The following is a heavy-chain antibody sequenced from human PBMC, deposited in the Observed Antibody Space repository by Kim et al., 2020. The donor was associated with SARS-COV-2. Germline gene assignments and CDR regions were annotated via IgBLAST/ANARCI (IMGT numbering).Heavy chain of an antibody. V-gene: IGHV3-30*18. J-gene: IGHJ4*02. CDR1: GFTFSSYG. Sequence: GGSLRLSCAASGFTFSSYGMHWVRQAPGKGLEWVAVISYDGSNKYYADSVKGRFTISRDNSKNTLYLQMNSLRAEDTAVYYCANGITAPSGSGSYRDYWGQGTLVTVSS. CDR2: ISYDGSNK. CDR3: ANGITAPSGSGSYRDY. D-gene: IGHD3-10*01.